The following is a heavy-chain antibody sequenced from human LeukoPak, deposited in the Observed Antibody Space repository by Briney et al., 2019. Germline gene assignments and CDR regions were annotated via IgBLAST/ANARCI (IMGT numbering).Heavy chain of an antibody. D-gene: IGHD3-22*01. Sequence: GGSLRLSCAASGFTFDDYAMHWVRQAPGKGLEWVSGISWNSGSIGYADSVKGRFTISRDNAKNSLYLQMNSLRAEDTAVYYCAKGRYYDSSFDYWGQGTLVTVSS. CDR3: AKGRYYDSSFDY. J-gene: IGHJ4*02. CDR2: ISWNSGSI. V-gene: IGHV3-9*01. CDR1: GFTFDDYA.